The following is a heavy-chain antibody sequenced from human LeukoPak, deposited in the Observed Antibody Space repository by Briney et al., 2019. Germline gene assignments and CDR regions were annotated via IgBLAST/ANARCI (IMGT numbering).Heavy chain of an antibody. CDR2: INGGKDDT. CDR3: ATILGYCSSTSCYGRANWFDP. CDR1: GYNFMTYT. J-gene: IGHJ5*02. Sequence: GASVKVSCKASGYNFMTYTMYWVRQAPGQSLEWLGWINGGKDDTKYSQKFQDRVTFTKDTSASTAYMELSRLRYEDTAVYYCATILGYCSSTSCYGRANWFDPWGQGTLVTVSS. V-gene: IGHV1-3*01. D-gene: IGHD2-2*01.